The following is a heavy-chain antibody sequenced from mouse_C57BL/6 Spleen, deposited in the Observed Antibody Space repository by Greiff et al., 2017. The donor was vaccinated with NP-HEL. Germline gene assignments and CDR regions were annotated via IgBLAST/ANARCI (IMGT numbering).Heavy chain of an antibody. CDR1: GFTFSSYG. D-gene: IGHD2-1*01. CDR3: ARRSTGDYFDY. Sequence: EVQRVESGGDLVKPGGSLKLSCAASGFTFSSYGMSWVRQTPDKRLEWVATISSGGSYTYYPDSVKGRFTISRDNAKNTLYLQMSSLKSEDTAMYYCARRSTGDYFDYLGQGTTLTVSS. J-gene: IGHJ2*01. V-gene: IGHV5-6*01. CDR2: ISSGGSYT.